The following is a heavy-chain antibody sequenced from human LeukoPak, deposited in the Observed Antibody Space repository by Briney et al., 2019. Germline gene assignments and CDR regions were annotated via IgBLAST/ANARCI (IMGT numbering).Heavy chain of an antibody. D-gene: IGHD1-7*01. CDR1: GYTFTGYY. Sequence: GASVKVSCKASGYTFTGYYMHWVRQAPGQGLEWMGWINPNSGGTNYAQKFQGRVTMTRDTSISTAYMELSSLRSEDTAVYYCARDRGGLELRLAWFDPWGQGTLVTVSS. J-gene: IGHJ5*02. CDR3: ARDRGGLELRLAWFDP. V-gene: IGHV1-2*02. CDR2: INPNSGGT.